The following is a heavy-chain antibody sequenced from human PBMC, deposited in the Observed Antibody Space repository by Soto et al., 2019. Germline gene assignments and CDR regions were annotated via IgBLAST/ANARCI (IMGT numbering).Heavy chain of an antibody. J-gene: IGHJ4*02. D-gene: IGHD4-17*01. CDR2: IYYSGST. Sequence: SETLSLTCTVSDGSISSDGYYWSWIRQHPGKGLEWIGYIYYSGSTYYNPSLKSRVTISVDTSKNQFSLKLSSVTAADTAVYYCARHETLHGDHDYRGQGTLVTVSS. CDR3: ARHETLHGDHDY. V-gene: IGHV4-31*03. CDR1: DGSISSDGYY.